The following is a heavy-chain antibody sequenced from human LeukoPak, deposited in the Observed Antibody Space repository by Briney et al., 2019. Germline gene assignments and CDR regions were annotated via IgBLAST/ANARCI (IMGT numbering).Heavy chain of an antibody. CDR3: ARDTTGFPDDY. CDR2: IWYDGSSK. CDR1: GFTFSSYG. V-gene: IGHV3-33*01. Sequence: GGSLRLSCAASGFTFSSYGMHWVRQAPGKGLEWVAVIWYDGSSKYYADSVKGRFTISRGNSKNTLYLQMNSLRVEDTAVYYCARDTTGFPDDYWGQGTLVTVSS. J-gene: IGHJ4*02. D-gene: IGHD4-17*01.